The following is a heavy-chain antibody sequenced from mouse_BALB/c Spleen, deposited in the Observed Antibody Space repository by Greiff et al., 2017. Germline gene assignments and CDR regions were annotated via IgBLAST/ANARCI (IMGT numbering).Heavy chain of an antibody. CDR3: ARRYYFDY. J-gene: IGHJ2*01. CDR2: ISSGGGST. CDR1: GFAFSSYD. V-gene: IGHV5-12-1*01. Sequence: EVKVEESGGGLVKPGGSLKLSCAASGFAFSSYDMSWVRQTPEKRLEWVAYISSGGGSTYYPDTVKGRFTISRDNAKNTLYLQMSSLKSEDTAMYYCARRYYFDYWGQGTTLTVSS.